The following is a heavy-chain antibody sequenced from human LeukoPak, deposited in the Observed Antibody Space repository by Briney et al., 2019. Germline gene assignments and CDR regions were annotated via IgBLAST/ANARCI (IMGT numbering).Heavy chain of an antibody. CDR3: ARMGRDGSY. Sequence: ASVKVSCKASGGTLSSYDISWVRQAPGQGLEWMGRIIPIFDIANYAQKFQGRVTITADKSTNTVYMGLSRLRSEDTAMYYCARMGRDGSYWGQGTLVTVS. CDR2: IIPIFDIA. V-gene: IGHV1-69*04. CDR1: GGTLSSYD. J-gene: IGHJ4*02. D-gene: IGHD5-24*01.